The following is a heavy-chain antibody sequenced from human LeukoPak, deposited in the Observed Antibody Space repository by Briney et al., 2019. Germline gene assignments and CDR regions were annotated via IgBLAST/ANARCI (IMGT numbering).Heavy chain of an antibody. CDR2: IWYDGSNK. Sequence: PGGSLRLSCAASGFTFSSYGMHWVRQAPGKGLEWVAVIWYDGSNKYYADSVKGRFTISRDNSKNTLYLQMNSLRAEDTAVYYCARAYHPAGMLGIGYWGQGTLVTVSS. J-gene: IGHJ4*02. CDR1: GFTFSSYG. V-gene: IGHV3-33*01. D-gene: IGHD2-2*01. CDR3: ARAYHPAGMLGIGY.